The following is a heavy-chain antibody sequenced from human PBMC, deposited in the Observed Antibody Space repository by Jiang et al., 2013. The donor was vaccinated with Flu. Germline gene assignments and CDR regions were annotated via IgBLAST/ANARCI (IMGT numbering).Heavy chain of an antibody. CDR3: AKARPRYCSGGGCYVGSDY. D-gene: IGHD2-15*01. J-gene: IGHJ4*02. V-gene: IGHV3-23*01. CDR2: ISGSGVST. CDR1: GFTFSSYA. Sequence: VQLLESGGGLVQPGGSLRLSCAASGFTFSSYAMSWVRQAPGKGLEWVSAISGSGVSTYYADSVKGRFTISRDNSQNTLYLQMNSLRADDTAVYYCAKARPRYCSGGGCYVGSDYWGQGTLVTVSS.